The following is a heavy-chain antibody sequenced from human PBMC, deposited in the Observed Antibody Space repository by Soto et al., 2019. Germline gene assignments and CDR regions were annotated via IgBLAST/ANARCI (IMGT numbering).Heavy chain of an antibody. J-gene: IGHJ4*02. D-gene: IGHD2-21*01. Sequence: DVQLVESGGALVQPGGSLRLSCAASGFTFSNFAMNWVRQAPGKGLEWIAYIYTSSGNIYYADSVEGRFTISRDNAKNSLYLQMSSLRAEDTAVYFCARERDSYDASGNWRDADFDYWGQGTLVTVSS. CDR2: IYTSSGNI. CDR3: ARERDSYDASGNWRDADFDY. CDR1: GFTFSNFA. V-gene: IGHV3-48*01.